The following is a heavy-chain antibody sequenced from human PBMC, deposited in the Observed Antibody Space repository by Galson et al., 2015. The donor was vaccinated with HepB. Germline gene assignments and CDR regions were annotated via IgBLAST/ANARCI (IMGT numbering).Heavy chain of an antibody. D-gene: IGHD6-13*01. J-gene: IGHJ4*01. CDR3: ASDRTRAGKPFHY. CDR1: GFTFSSYW. Sequence: SLRLSCAASGFTFSSYWMSWVRQAPGKGLEWVANIKQDGSDKYYVDSVKGRFTISRDNAKNSLYLQMNNLRAEDTGVYYCASDRTRAGKPFHYWGQGTLVTVSS. V-gene: IGHV3-7*03. CDR2: IKQDGSDK.